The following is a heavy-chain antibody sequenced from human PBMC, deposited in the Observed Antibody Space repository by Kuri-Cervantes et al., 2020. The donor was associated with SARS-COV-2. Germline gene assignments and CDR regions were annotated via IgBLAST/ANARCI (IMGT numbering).Heavy chain of an antibody. CDR2: FYSTGVT. Sequence: ESLKISCTVSGGSINDYYWGWIRQPPGKGLEWIGYFYSTGVTNYDPSLKTRVTISTDASKNQLSLKLTPVTAADTAVYYCARDNILFSGSGFDTWGQGALVTVSS. V-gene: IGHV4-59*01. CDR1: GGSINDYY. J-gene: IGHJ5*02. CDR3: ARDNILFSGSGFDT. D-gene: IGHD1-26*01.